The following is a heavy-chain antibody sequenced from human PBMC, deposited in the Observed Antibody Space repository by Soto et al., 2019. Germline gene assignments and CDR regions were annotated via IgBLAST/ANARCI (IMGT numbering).Heavy chain of an antibody. CDR2: IYPGDSDT. Sequence: PGESLKVSCKGSGYSFTSYWIGWVRQMPGKGLEWMGIIYPGDSDTRYSPSFQGQVTISADKSISTAYLQWSSLKASDTAMYYCARPDYYDSSGYYPDDAFDIWGQGTMVTVSS. V-gene: IGHV5-51*01. CDR1: GYSFTSYW. D-gene: IGHD3-22*01. J-gene: IGHJ3*02. CDR3: ARPDYYDSSGYYPDDAFDI.